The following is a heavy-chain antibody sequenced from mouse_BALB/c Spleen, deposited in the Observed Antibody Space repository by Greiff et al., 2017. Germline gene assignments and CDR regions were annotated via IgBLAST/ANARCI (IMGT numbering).Heavy chain of an antibody. CDR2: IDPANGNT. V-gene: IGHV14-3*02. D-gene: IGHD1-2*01. CDR1: GFNIKDSY. CDR3: ARRRPYAMDY. J-gene: IGHJ4*01. Sequence: VQLQQSGAELVKPGASVKLSCTASGFNIKDSYMHWVKQRPEQGLEWIGRIDPANGNTKYDPKFQGKATITADTSSNTAYLQLSSLTSEDTAVCYCARRRPYAMDYWGQGTSVTVSS.